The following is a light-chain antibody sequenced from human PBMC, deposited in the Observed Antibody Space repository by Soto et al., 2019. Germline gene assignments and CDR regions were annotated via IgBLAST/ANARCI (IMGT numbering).Light chain of an antibody. CDR3: QQGHNLPLT. CDR1: QSINSE. Sequence: EIVMTQSPATLSLSPGERAALSCRASQSINSELAWYQQKPGQPPRLLIYGASTRATGVPARFTGSESGSEFTLTIGGLQSEDFAVYYCQQGHNLPLTFGQGTRLEI. CDR2: GAS. V-gene: IGKV3-15*01. J-gene: IGKJ2*01.